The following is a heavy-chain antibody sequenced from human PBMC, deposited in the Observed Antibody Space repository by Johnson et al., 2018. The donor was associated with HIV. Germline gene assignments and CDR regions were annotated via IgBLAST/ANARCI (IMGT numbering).Heavy chain of an antibody. CDR3: AKALSSGWFYAFDI. CDR2: ISYDGTNT. CDR1: GFTFSSYG. V-gene: IGHV3-30*18. J-gene: IGHJ3*02. D-gene: IGHD3-22*01. Sequence: VQLVESGGGVVQPGRSLRLSCAASGFTFSSYGMHWVRQAPGKGLEWVAVISYDGTNTYYADSVKGRFTISRDNSRNTLYLQMNSLRAEDTALYYCAKALSSGWFYAFDIWGQGTVVTVSS.